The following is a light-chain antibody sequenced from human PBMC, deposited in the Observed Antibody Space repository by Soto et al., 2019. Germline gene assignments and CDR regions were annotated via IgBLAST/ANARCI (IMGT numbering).Light chain of an antibody. J-gene: IGKJ1*01. Sequence: MTQSPATLSVSPLDIVTITCRASQTISSWLAWYQQKPGKAPKLLIYKASTLKSGVPSRFSGSGSGTEFTLTISSLQPDDFATYYCQHYNSYSEAFGQGTKVDI. CDR3: QHYNSYSEA. V-gene: IGKV1-5*03. CDR1: QTISSW. CDR2: KAS.